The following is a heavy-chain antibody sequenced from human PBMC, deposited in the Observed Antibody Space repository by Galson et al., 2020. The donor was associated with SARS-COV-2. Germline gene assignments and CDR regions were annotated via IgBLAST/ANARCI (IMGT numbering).Heavy chain of an antibody. D-gene: IGHD3-3*01. CDR2: IWYDGSNK. CDR1: GFTFSSYG. V-gene: IGHV3-33*06. CDR3: AKDSLGYECWSGYLPNEYKYYYYGMDV. J-gene: IGHJ6*02. Sequence: GGSLRLSCAASGFTFSSYGMHWVRQAPGKGLEWVAVIWYDGSNKYYADSVKGRFTISRDNSKNTLYLQMNSLRAEDTAVYYCAKDSLGYECWSGYLPNEYKYYYYGMDVWGQGTTVTVSS.